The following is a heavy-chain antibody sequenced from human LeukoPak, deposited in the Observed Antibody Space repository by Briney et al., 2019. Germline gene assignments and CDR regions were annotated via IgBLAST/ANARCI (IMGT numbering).Heavy chain of an antibody. CDR1: GFTFSTYS. V-gene: IGHV3-48*01. D-gene: IGHD6-13*01. J-gene: IGHJ4*02. CDR2: ISSISSII. Sequence: GGSLRLSCAASGFTFSTYSMSWVRQAPGKGLEWVSYISSISSIIYYADSVKGRFAISRDNARNSLYLQMNSLRAEDTAVYYCARSRPGTEAGQPNFDYWGQGTLVTVSS. CDR3: ARSRPGTEAGQPNFDY.